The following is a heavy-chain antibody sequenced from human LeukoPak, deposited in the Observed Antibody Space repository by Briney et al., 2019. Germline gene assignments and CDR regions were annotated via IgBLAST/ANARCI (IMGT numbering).Heavy chain of an antibody. V-gene: IGHV3-30*04. CDR2: ISYDGSNK. D-gene: IGHD6-19*01. CDR3: AKDRGAVASSY. J-gene: IGHJ4*02. CDR1: GFTFSSYA. Sequence: GGSLRLSCAASGFTFSSYAMHWVRQAPGKGLEWVAVISYDGSNKYYADSVKGRFTISRDNSKNTLYLQMNSLRAEDTAVYYCAKDRGAVASSYWGQGTLVTVSS.